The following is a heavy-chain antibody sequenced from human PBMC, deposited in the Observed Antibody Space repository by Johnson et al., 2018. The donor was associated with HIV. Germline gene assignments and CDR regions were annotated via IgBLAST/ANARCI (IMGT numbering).Heavy chain of an antibody. CDR1: GFTFDDYA. D-gene: IGHD6-6*01. Sequence: VLLLESGGGLVQPGRSLRLSCAASGFTFDDYAMHWVRQAPGKGLEWVSGISWNSGSIGYADSVKGRFTISRDNAKNSLYLQMNSLRVEDTALYYCAKVSSSSTWAHDPFDVWGQGTMVTVSS. CDR3: AKVSSSSTWAHDPFDV. J-gene: IGHJ3*01. CDR2: ISWNSGSI. V-gene: IGHV3-9*01.